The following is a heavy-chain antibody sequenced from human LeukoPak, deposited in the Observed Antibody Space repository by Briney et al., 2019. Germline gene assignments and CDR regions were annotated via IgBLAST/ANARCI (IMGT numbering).Heavy chain of an antibody. CDR3: ARQSDAYGDYFWFDP. D-gene: IGHD4-17*01. V-gene: IGHV4-39*01. CDR1: GCSISSSSYY. CDR2: IYYSGST. Sequence: SETLSLTCTVSGCSISSSSYYWGWIRQPPGKGLEWIGSIYYSGSTYYNPSLKSRVTISVDTSKNQFSLKLSSVTAADTAVYYCARQSDAYGDYFWFDPWGQGTLVTVSS. J-gene: IGHJ5*02.